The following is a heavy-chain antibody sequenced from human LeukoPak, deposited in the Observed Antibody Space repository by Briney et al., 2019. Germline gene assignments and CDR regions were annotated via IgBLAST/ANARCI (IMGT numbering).Heavy chain of an antibody. CDR2: ISSSSSYI. CDR3: ARDLWNPAAAGLGYYYYYYYGMDV. D-gene: IGHD6-13*01. J-gene: IGHJ6*02. V-gene: IGHV3-21*01. CDR1: GFTFSSYS. Sequence: NSGVSLRLSCAASGFTFSSYSMNWVRQAPGKGLEWVSSISSSSSYIYYADSVKGRFTISRDNAKNSLYLQMNSLRAEGTAVYYCARDLWNPAAAGLGYYYYYYYGMDVWGQGTTVTVSS.